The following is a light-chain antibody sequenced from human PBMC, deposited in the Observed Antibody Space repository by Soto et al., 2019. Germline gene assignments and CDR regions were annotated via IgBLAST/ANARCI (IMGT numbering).Light chain of an antibody. CDR2: ENN. CDR1: SSNIGNNY. Sequence: QSALTQPPSVSAAPGQKVTISCSGSSSNIGNNYVSWYQQHPGTAPKLLIYENNKRPSGIPDRFSGSKSGTSATLGITGLQTGDEADYYCGTWDSSLSAYVFGTGTKVTVL. J-gene: IGLJ1*01. CDR3: GTWDSSLSAYV. V-gene: IGLV1-51*02.